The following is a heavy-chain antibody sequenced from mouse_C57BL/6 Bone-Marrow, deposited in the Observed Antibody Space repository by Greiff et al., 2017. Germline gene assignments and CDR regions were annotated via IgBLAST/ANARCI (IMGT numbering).Heavy chain of an antibody. D-gene: IGHD2-3*01. CDR2: IHPSDSDT. CDR1: GYTFTSYW. Sequence: QVQLQQPGAELVKPGASVKVSCKASGYTFTSYWMHWVKQRPGQGLEWIGRIHPSDSDTNYNQKFKGKDTLTVDKSSSTAYMQLSSLTSEDSAVYYCAIWRWLLGFDYWGQGTTLTVSS. CDR3: AIWRWLLGFDY. J-gene: IGHJ2*01. V-gene: IGHV1-74*01.